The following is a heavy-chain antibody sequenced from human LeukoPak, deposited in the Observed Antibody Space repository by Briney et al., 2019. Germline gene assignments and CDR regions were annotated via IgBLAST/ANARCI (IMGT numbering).Heavy chain of an antibody. CDR2: INPNSGDT. CDR1: GYTFTGHY. J-gene: IGHJ4*02. CDR3: AREYYDSSAYNQEAIDY. V-gene: IGHV1-2*02. Sequence: ASVKVSCKASGYTFTGHYIHWLRQAPGQGLEWMGWINPNSGDTNYAQKFQGRVTMTRDTSISTAYMELSRLRSDDTAVYYCAREYYDSSAYNQEAIDYWGQGTLVTVSS. D-gene: IGHD3-22*01.